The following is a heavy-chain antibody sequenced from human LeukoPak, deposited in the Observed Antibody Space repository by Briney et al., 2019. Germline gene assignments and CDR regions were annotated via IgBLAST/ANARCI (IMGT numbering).Heavy chain of an antibody. Sequence: GGSLRLSCAASGFTFDNYRMSWVRQAPGKGLEWVSTVNADGGNTYYADSVKGRFTISRDNSKSTLILQMNSLRVEDTALYYCTKRVKYGGTWDHFADWGQGTLVTVS. V-gene: IGHV3-23*01. CDR3: TKRVKYGGTWDHFAD. J-gene: IGHJ4*02. D-gene: IGHD1-26*01. CDR1: GFTFDNYR. CDR2: VNADGGNT.